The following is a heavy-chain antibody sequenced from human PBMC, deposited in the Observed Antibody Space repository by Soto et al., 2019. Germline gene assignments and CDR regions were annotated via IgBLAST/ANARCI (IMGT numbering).Heavy chain of an antibody. J-gene: IGHJ5*02. CDR1: RFSLSTSGMC. Sequence: SGPKLVNPTQTLTMTCTFSRFSLSTSGMCVSWIRQPPGKAVEWLALIDWDDDKYYSTSLKTRLTISKDTSKNQVVLTMTNMDPVDTATYYCARTQGADYDFWSGYNWFDPWGQGTLVTVSS. D-gene: IGHD3-3*01. CDR3: ARTQGADYDFWSGYNWFDP. V-gene: IGHV2-70*01. CDR2: IDWDDDK.